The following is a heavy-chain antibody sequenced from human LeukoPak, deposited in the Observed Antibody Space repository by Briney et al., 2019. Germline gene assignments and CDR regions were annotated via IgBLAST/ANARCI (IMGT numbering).Heavy chain of an antibody. D-gene: IGHD5-24*01. CDR3: ATRSDGYSQFDF. V-gene: IGHV5-51*01. J-gene: IGHJ4*02. CDR2: IYPGDPDT. CDR1: GYNFTSYW. Sequence: GESLQISCKASGYNFTSYWIGWVRQLPGKGLEWMGIIYPGDPDTRYSPSFQGQVTISADKSVSTAYLQWSSLKASDSAIYYCATRSDGYSQFDFWGQGTLVTVSS.